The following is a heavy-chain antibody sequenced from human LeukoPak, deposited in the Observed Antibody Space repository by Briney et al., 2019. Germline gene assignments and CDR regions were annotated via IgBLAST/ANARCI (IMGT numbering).Heavy chain of an antibody. D-gene: IGHD3-10*01. V-gene: IGHV1-69*04. CDR3: ARDRGGGEYGMDV. CDR2: IIPILGIA. Sequence: GASVKVSCKASGGTFSSYAISWVRQAPGQGLEWMGRIIPILGIANYAQKFQGRVTITADKSTSTAYMELSSPRSEDTAVYYCARDRGGGEYGMDVWGQGTTVTVSS. CDR1: GGTFSSYA. J-gene: IGHJ6*02.